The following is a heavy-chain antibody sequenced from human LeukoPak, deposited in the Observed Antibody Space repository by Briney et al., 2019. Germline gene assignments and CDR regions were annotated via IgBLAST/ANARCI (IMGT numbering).Heavy chain of an antibody. CDR3: ARDLRLDY. CDR2: ISGSSSYI. V-gene: IGHV3-21*01. CDR1: GFTFSTYT. Sequence: GGSLRLSCAASGFTFSTYTMNWVRQAPGKGLEWVSSISGSSSYIYYADSVKGRLTISRDNAKNSLYLQMNSLRAEDTAVYYCARDLRLDYWGQGTLVTVSS. J-gene: IGHJ4*02.